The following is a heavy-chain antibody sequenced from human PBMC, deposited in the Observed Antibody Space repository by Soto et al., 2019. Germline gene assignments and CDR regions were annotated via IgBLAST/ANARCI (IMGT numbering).Heavy chain of an antibody. J-gene: IGHJ6*02. V-gene: IGHV3-30-3*01. Sequence: QVQVVESGGGVVQPGRSLRLSCAASGFTFSGHAMHWVRQAPGKGLEWVAFISFDGSNKYYADSVKGRFTISRDNSKNTLFLQMTSLRGEDTAVYYCARDRFSGYGDNAHGMDVWGQGTTVTVSS. D-gene: IGHD4-17*01. CDR2: ISFDGSNK. CDR3: ARDRFSGYGDNAHGMDV. CDR1: GFTFSGHA.